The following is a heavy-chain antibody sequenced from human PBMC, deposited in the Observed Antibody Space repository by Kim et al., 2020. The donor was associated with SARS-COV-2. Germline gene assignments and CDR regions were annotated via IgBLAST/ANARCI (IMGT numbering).Heavy chain of an antibody. D-gene: IGHD3-22*01. CDR2: IYYSGST. CDR3: ARRETFHRTMTYFDY. CDR1: GGSISSGDYY. V-gene: IGHV4-30-4*01. J-gene: IGHJ4*02. Sequence: SETLSLTCTVSGGSISSGDYYWSWIRQPPGKGLEWIGYIYYSGSTYYNPSLKSRVTISVDTSKNQFSLKLSSVTAADTAVYYCARRETFHRTMTYFDYWGQGTLVTVSS.